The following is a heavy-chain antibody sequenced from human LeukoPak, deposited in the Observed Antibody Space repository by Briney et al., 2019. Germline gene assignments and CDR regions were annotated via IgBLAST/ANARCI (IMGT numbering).Heavy chain of an antibody. V-gene: IGHV3-21*01. CDR2: ISSSSSYI. CDR3: ASQPYSSSSD. D-gene: IGHD6-6*01. J-gene: IGHJ4*02. CDR1: GFTFSSYS. Sequence: GGSLRLSCAASGFTFSSYSMNWVRQAPGKGVEGVSSISSSSSYIYYADSVKGRFTISRDNAKNSLYLQMNSLRAEDTAVYCCASQPYSSSSDWGQGTLVTVSS.